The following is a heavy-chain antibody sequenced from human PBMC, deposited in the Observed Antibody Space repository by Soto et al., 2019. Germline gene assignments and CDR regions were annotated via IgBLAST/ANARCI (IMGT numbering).Heavy chain of an antibody. CDR1: GGSISSGDYY. J-gene: IGHJ6*02. CDR3: AGGFGDYGDYSRRGYYYYGMDV. Sequence: QVQLQESGPGLVKPSQTLSLTCTVSGGSISSGDYYWSWIRQPPGKGLEWIGYIYYSGSTYYNPSLKSRVTISVDTSKNQFSLKLSSVTAADTAVYYCAGGFGDYGDYSRRGYYYYGMDVWGQGTTVTVSS. D-gene: IGHD4-17*01. V-gene: IGHV4-30-4*01. CDR2: IYYSGST.